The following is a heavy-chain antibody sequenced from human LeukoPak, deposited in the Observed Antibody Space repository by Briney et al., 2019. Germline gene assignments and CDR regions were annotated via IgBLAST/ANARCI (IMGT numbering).Heavy chain of an antibody. J-gene: IGHJ5*02. V-gene: IGHV3-30*04. D-gene: IGHD6-19*01. Sequence: PGKSLRLSCAASGFIFNSYAMHWVRQAPGKGLEWVAAISYDGTNKYYADSVKGRFTISRDNAKNSLYLQMNSLRAEDTAVYYCARDPTVAAYNWFDPWGQGTLVTVSS. CDR3: ARDPTVAAYNWFDP. CDR2: ISYDGTNK. CDR1: GFIFNSYA.